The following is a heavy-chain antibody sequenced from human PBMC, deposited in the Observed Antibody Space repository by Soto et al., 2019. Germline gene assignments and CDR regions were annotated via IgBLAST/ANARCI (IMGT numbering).Heavy chain of an antibody. J-gene: IGHJ6*02. CDR2: IDPSDSYT. D-gene: IGHD6-13*01. CDR3: ASPGIAAAGTAGNHYYYGMDV. V-gene: IGHV5-10-1*01. CDR1: GYSFTIYW. Sequence: GESLKISCKGSGYSFTIYWISWVRQMPGKGLEWMGRIDPSDSYTNYSPSFQGHVTISADKSISTAYLQWSSLKASDTAMYYCASPGIAAAGTAGNHYYYGMDVWGQGTTVTVSS.